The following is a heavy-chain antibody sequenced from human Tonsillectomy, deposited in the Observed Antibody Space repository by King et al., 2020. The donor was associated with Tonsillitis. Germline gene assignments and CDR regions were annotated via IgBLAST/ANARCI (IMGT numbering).Heavy chain of an antibody. J-gene: IGHJ4*02. V-gene: IGHV4-59*08. D-gene: IGHD3-16*01. CDR2: ISNSGST. CDR1: GGSISTCY. CDR3: ARHGAYFDF. Sequence: QLQESGPGLVKPSETLSLTCTVSGGSISTCYWSWIRQPPGKGLEWIGYISNSGSTNYNPSLRSRVTISADTSKNQFSLKLSSVTAADTAVYYCARHGAYFDFWGQGTLVTVSP.